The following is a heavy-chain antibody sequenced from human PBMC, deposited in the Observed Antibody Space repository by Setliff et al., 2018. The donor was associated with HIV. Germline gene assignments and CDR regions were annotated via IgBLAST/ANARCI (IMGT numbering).Heavy chain of an antibody. J-gene: IGHJ3*02. CDR1: GGSISSHY. V-gene: IGHV4-59*08. Sequence: SETLSLTCTVSGGSISSHYWSWIRQPPGKGLEWIGYSHYSGSPHYNPSLKSRVTISIDMSKNQFSLKLSYVTAADTAVYYCARSAVVVPADYNFWSGYPTAHAFDIWGQGTMVTVSS. CDR3: ARSAVVVPADYNFWSGYPTAHAFDI. D-gene: IGHD3-3*01. CDR2: SHYSGSP.